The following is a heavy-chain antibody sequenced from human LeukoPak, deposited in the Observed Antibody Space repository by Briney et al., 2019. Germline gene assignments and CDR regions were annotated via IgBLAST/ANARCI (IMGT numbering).Heavy chain of an antibody. CDR2: ISSSSSTI. J-gene: IGHJ5*02. V-gene: IGHV3-48*01. D-gene: IGHD3-22*01. Sequence: GGSLRLSCAASGFTFSSYSMNWVRQAPGKGLEWVSYISSSSSTIYYADSVKGRFTISRDNAKNSLYLQMNSLRAEDTAVYYCARTADYYDSSGYPHSPPWFDPWGQGTLVTVSS. CDR1: GFTFSSYS. CDR3: ARTADYYDSSGYPHSPPWFDP.